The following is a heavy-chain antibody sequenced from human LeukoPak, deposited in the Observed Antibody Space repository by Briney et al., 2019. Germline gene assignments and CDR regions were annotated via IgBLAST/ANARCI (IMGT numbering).Heavy chain of an antibody. D-gene: IGHD1-1*01. CDR3: ARDRGGTGDFDY. CDR1: GYTFTSYA. CDR2: INADTGDT. V-gene: IGHV1-3*01. Sequence: ASVKVSCKASGYTFTSYAMHWVRRAPGQRLEWMGWINADTGDTEYSQKFQGRVNVGRDTSASTAYMELSSLRSEDTAVYYCARDRGGTGDFDYWGQGTLVTVSS. J-gene: IGHJ4*02.